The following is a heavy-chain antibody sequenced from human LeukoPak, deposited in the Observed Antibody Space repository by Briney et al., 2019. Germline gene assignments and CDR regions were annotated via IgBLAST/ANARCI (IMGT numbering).Heavy chain of an antibody. CDR1: GYSISSGYY. Sequence: SETLSLTCTVSGYSISSGYYWGWIRQPPGKGLEWIGSIYHSGSTYYNPSLKSRVTISVDTSKNQFSLKLSSVTAADTAVYYCARVSSSLFDYWGQGTLVTVSS. J-gene: IGHJ4*02. CDR3: ARVSSSLFDY. V-gene: IGHV4-38-2*02. CDR2: IYHSGST.